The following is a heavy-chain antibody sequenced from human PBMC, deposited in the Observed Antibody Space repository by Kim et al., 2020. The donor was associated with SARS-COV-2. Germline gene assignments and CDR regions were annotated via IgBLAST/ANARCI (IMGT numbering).Heavy chain of an antibody. CDR3: ARDGWFGQFNAFDV. Sequence: SETLSLTCRVSGVSINSPSTYWGWIRQPPGKGLQWIGSVYHSGRTFYNASLKSRVTISLDASNDRFSLILTSVTAADTAIYYCARDGWFGQFNAFDVWG. CDR2: VYHSGRT. J-gene: IGHJ3*01. V-gene: IGHV4-39*07. CDR1: GVSINSPSTY. D-gene: IGHD3-10*01.